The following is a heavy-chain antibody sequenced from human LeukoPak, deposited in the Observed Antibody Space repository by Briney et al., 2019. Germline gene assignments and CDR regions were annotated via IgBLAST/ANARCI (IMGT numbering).Heavy chain of an antibody. CDR1: GGSINNYY. CDR2: IYTRGST. CDR3: ARGRYCSADICSGGDAFDI. D-gene: IGHD2-15*01. Sequence: PSETLSLTCTVSGGSINNYYWSWIRQPAGKGLEWIGRIYTRGSTNYNPSLKSRVTVSVDTSKNQFSLKLSSVTAADTAVYYCARGRYCSADICSGGDAFDIWGQGKMVSVSS. V-gene: IGHV4-4*07. J-gene: IGHJ3*02.